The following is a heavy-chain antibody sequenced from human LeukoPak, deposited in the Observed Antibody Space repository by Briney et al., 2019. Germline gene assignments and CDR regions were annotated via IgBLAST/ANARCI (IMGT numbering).Heavy chain of an antibody. CDR3: ARAPRSGYYDS. CDR2: ISSNGDEN. CDR1: GITFSTLP. D-gene: IGHD3-3*01. Sequence: GGSLRLSCAASGITFSTLPMHWVRQAPGKGLEYVSAISSNGDENYYANSVKGRFTISRDNSKNTLYLQMGSLRAEDMAVYYCARAPRSGYYDSWGQGTLVTVSS. V-gene: IGHV3-64*01. J-gene: IGHJ4*02.